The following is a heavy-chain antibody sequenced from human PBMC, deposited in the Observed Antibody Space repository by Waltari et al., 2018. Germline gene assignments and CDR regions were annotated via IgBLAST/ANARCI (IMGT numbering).Heavy chain of an antibody. CDR1: GFTFSSYE. D-gene: IGHD2-2*01. Sequence: EVQLVESGGNLVQPGGSLRLSCAASGFTFSSYEMNWFRPAPGKGLEWVSYISRSGITIYYADSVKGRFTISRDNAKNSLYLQMNSLRAEDTAVYYCARRYCSSTSCTVDYWGQGTLVTVSS. CDR3: ARRYCSSTSCTVDY. CDR2: ISRSGITI. J-gene: IGHJ4*02. V-gene: IGHV3-48*03.